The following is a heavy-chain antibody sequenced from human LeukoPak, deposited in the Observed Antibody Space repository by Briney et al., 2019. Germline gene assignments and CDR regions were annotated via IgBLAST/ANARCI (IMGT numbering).Heavy chain of an antibody. V-gene: IGHV1-18*01. CDR3: ARDRSVWGWGGYFDY. CDR1: GYTLTSYG. D-gene: IGHD4/OR15-4a*01. Sequence: ASVKVSCKASGYTLTSYGISWVRQAPGQGLEWMGWISAYNGNTRYAQKLQGRVTMTTDSSTSTAYMELRSLRSDDTAVYYCARDRSVWGWGGYFDYWGQGTLVTVSS. CDR2: ISAYNGNT. J-gene: IGHJ4*02.